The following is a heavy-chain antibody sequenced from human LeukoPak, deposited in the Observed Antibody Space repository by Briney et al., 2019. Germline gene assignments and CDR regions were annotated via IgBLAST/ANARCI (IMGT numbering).Heavy chain of an antibody. CDR1: GYTFTGYY. V-gene: IGHV1-2*06. CDR2: IDPNSGGT. CDR3: ATVGSSSWYSFDY. Sequence: ASVKVSXKASGYTFTGYYMHWVRQAPGQGLEWMGRIDPNSGGTNYVQKFQGRVTMTRDTSISTAYMELSRLRSDDTAVYYCATVGSSSWYSFDYWGQGTLVTVSS. J-gene: IGHJ4*02. D-gene: IGHD6-13*01.